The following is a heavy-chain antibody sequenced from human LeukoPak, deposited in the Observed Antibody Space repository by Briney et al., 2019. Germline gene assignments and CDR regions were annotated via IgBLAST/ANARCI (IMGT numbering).Heavy chain of an antibody. Sequence: GGSLRLSCAASGFTFSSYSMNWVRQAPGKGLEWVSFISSSSSYIYYADSVKGRFTISRDNAKNSLYLQMNSLRAEDTAVYYCARPSGGYFDLWGRGTLVTVSS. CDR1: GFTFSSYS. CDR2: ISSSSSYI. D-gene: IGHD3-10*01. CDR3: ARPSGGYFDL. V-gene: IGHV3-21*01. J-gene: IGHJ2*01.